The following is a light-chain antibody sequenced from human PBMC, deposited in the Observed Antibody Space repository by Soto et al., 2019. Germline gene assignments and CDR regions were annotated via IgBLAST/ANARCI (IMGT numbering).Light chain of an antibody. CDR1: QVMSSW. J-gene: IGKJ5*01. Sequence: DIQMTKSLSSLSAAVRERVTITCRASQVMSSWLAWYQQKPGKAPKLLIFAASTLQSGVPSRFSGSGSRTDFTLTITSLQPEDIGTYYCQQTDTLPSTFGQGTRLEIK. V-gene: IGKV1D-12*01. CDR3: QQTDTLPST. CDR2: AAS.